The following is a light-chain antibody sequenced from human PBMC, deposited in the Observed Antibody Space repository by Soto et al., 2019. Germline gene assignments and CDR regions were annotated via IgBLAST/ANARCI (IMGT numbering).Light chain of an antibody. Sequence: DIQWPQSPSTLSASPGSTVPVPCVASQSVSGWLAWYQQKPGEAPKLLIYDASALPRGVPSRFSGSGSGTKFTRTSASLQPDDFATYYCQQYETFSGTFGPGTKVDIK. CDR2: DAS. CDR1: QSVSGW. V-gene: IGKV1-5*01. CDR3: QQYETFSGT. J-gene: IGKJ1*01.